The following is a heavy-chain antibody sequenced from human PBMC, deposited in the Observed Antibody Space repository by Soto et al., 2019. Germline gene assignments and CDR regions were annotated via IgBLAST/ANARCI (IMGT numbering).Heavy chain of an antibody. CDR2: IIPIFGTA. CDR1: GGTFSSYA. D-gene: IGHD3-10*01. V-gene: IGHV1-69*12. J-gene: IGHJ6*02. Sequence: QVQLVQSGAEVKKPGSSVKVSCKASGGTFSSYAISWVRQAPGQGLEWMGGIIPIFGTANYAQKFQGRVTITADESTSTAYMELSSLRSEDTAVYYCARSTSLVDYYGSGSYRPYGMDVWGQGTTVTVSS. CDR3: ARSTSLVDYYGSGSYRPYGMDV.